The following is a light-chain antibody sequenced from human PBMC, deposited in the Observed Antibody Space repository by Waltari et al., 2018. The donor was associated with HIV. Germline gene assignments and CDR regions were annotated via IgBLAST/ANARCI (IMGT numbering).Light chain of an antibody. CDR2: RNN. V-gene: IGLV1-47*01. CDR1: SSNIGGNY. CDR3: ASWDDSLSGWV. J-gene: IGLJ3*02. Sequence: QSVLTQPPSASGTPGQTVTISCSGSSSNIGGNYVYWYQRLPGTAPKLLIYRNNQRPSGVPDRFSVSKSGTSASLAISGLRSEDEADYYCASWDDSLSGWVFGGGTKVTVL.